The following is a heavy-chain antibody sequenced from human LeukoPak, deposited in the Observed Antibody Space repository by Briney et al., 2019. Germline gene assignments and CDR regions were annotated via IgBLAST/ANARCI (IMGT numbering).Heavy chain of an antibody. V-gene: IGHV3-21*01. CDR1: GFTFSSYT. CDR2: ISSSGIYI. D-gene: IGHD1-1*01. Sequence: PGGSLRLSCAASGFTFSSYTMNWVRQAPGKGLEWVSSISSSGIYIYYADSVKGQFTISRDNAKNSLYLQMNSLRAEDTAVYYCARGSYNWNDGAFDIWGQGTKVTVSS. J-gene: IGHJ3*02. CDR3: ARGSYNWNDGAFDI.